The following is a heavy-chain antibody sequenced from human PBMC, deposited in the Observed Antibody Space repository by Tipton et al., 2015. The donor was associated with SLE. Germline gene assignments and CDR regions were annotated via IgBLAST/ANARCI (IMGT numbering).Heavy chain of an antibody. D-gene: IGHD6-13*01. CDR1: GGSISTYF. CDR3: ARAYSSDPFDY. CDR2: MYFNGSA. V-gene: IGHV4-59*01. Sequence: TLSLTCTVSGGSISTYFWNWVRQPPGKGLEWIGYMYFNGSAGYNPSLKSRVSISVDTSRNEFSLKMNSVTSADTAVYYCARAYSSDPFDYWGQGVPVTVSS. J-gene: IGHJ4*02.